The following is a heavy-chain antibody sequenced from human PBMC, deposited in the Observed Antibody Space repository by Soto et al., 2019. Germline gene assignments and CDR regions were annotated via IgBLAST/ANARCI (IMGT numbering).Heavy chain of an antibody. D-gene: IGHD3-10*01. Sequence: ASVKVSCKASGYTFTSYDINWVRQATGQGLEWMGWMNPNSGNTGYAQKFQGRVTMTRNTSISTAYMELSSLRSEDTAVYYCARGLSLLWFGSEVFYMDVWGKGTTVTVSS. V-gene: IGHV1-8*01. CDR2: MNPNSGNT. CDR3: ARGLSLLWFGSEVFYMDV. CDR1: GYTFTSYD. J-gene: IGHJ6*03.